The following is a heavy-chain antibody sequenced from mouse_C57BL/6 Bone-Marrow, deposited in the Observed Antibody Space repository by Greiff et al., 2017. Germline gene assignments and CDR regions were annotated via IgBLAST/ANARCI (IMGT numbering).Heavy chain of an antibody. J-gene: IGHJ4*01. V-gene: IGHV5-4*01. CDR2: ISDGGSYT. CDR3: ARDVCRDYGPSYYAIDY. D-gene: IGHD2-4*01. Sequence: DVMLVESGGGLVKPGGSLKLSCAASGFTFSSYAMSWVRQTPDKRLEWVATISDGGSYTYYPDNVKGRFTISRDNAKNNLYLQISHLKAEDTAMYYLARDVCRDYGPSYYAIDYWGQGTSVTVSS. CDR1: GFTFSSYA.